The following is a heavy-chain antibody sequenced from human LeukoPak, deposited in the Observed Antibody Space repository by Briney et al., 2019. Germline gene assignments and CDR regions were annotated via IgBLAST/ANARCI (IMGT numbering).Heavy chain of an antibody. CDR2: ISYDGSNK. J-gene: IGHJ5*02. D-gene: IGHD3-22*01. CDR3: AKDLLGYDSSGEDWFDP. V-gene: IGHV3-30*18. CDR1: GFTFSSYG. Sequence: GRSLRLSCAASGFTFSSYGMHWVRQAPGKGLEWVAVISYDGSNKYYADSVKGRFTISRDNSKNTLYLQMNSLRAEDTAVYYCAKDLLGYDSSGEDWFDPWGQGTLVTVSS.